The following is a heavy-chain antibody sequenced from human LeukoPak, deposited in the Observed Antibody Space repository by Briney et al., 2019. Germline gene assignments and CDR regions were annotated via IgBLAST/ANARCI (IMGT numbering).Heavy chain of an antibody. CDR2: ISSSSSTI. D-gene: IGHD6-13*01. V-gene: IGHV3-48*01. Sequence: PGGSLRLSCAASGFTFSSYSMNWVRQAPGKGLEWVSYISSSSSTIYYADSVKGRFTISRDNSKNTLYLQMNSLRAEDTAVYYCAKAYGSSWYAFSDYWGQGTLVTVSS. CDR1: GFTFSSYS. CDR3: AKAYGSSWYAFSDY. J-gene: IGHJ4*02.